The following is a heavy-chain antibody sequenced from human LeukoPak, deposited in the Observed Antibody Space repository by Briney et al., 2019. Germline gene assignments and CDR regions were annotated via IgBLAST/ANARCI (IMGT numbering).Heavy chain of an antibody. CDR1: GFTVSTNY. J-gene: IGHJ4*02. V-gene: IGHV3-53*04. CDR2: IYSGGIT. D-gene: IGHD5-18*01. CDR3: ARVAPGYTYAYGAPYYFDN. Sequence: GGSLRLSCAASGFTVSTNYMSWVRQAPGKGLEWVSVIYSGGITYYADSVKGRFTISRHDSKNTVYLQMNSLRAEDTALYYCARVAPGYTYAYGAPYYFDNWGQGTLVTVSS.